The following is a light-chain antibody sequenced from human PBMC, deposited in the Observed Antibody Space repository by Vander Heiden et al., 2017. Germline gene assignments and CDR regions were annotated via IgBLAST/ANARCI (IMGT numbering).Light chain of an antibody. Sequence: QSALTQPASVSGSPGQSITISCTGTSSDVGRYNHVSWYQQHPGKAPELIIYDVTNRPSGISNRFSGSKSSNTASLTISGLQAEDEADYYCGSYTSSTTWVFGGGTKLTVL. CDR2: DVT. CDR1: SSDVGRYNH. V-gene: IGLV2-14*01. J-gene: IGLJ3*02. CDR3: GSYTSSTTWV.